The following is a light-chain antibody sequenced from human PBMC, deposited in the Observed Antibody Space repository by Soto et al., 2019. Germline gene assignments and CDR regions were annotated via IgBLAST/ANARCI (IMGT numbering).Light chain of an antibody. Sequence: EIVMTQSPATLSVSPRERATLSCRASQRISSNLAWYQQKPGQAPRLLIYGASTRATGIPERFSGSGSGTEFTLTISRLQSADFAVYYCQQYNNCPPAYTFGQGTKVEIK. J-gene: IGKJ2*01. CDR2: GAS. CDR1: QRISSN. V-gene: IGKV3-15*01. CDR3: QQYNNCPPAYT.